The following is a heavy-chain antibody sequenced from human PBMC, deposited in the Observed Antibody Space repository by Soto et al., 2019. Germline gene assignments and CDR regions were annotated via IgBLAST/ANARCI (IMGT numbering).Heavy chain of an antibody. CDR3: ELLTSSGAAGTVWITPIL. J-gene: IGHJ4*02. D-gene: IGHD6-13*01. CDR1: GYTFTSYG. V-gene: IGHV1-18*01. Sequence: QVQLVQSGAEVKKPGASVKVSCKGSGYTFTSYGINWVRQAPGQGLEWMGRISAYNGNTDYAQKFQGRVTMTTDTSTSTAYMELRSLRSDDTAVYYCELLTSSGAAGTVWITPILWGQGTLVTVSS. CDR2: ISAYNGNT.